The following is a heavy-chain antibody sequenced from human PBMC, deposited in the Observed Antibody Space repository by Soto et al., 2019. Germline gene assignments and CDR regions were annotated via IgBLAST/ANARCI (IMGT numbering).Heavy chain of an antibody. V-gene: IGHV3-30*03. CDR1: GFTFSSYG. CDR2: ISYDGSNK. CDR3: ARPRLRYVDWDPTKHGAFDI. D-gene: IGHD3-9*01. J-gene: IGHJ3*02. Sequence: QVQLVESGGGVVQPGRSLRLSCAASGFTFSSYGMHWVRQAPGKGLEWVAVISYDGSNKYYADSVKGRFTISRDNSKNMLYLQMNSLRAEDTAVYYCARPRLRYVDWDPTKHGAFDIWGQGTMVTVSS.